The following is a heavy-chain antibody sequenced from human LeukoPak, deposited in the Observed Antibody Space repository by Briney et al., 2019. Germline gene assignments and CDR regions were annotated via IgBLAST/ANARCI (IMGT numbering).Heavy chain of an antibody. J-gene: IGHJ6*03. CDR2: ISGSGGST. V-gene: IGHV3-23*01. D-gene: IGHD2-15*01. CDR3: AKDWRRIVVVGPITRHGNYMDV. CDR1: GFTFSSYA. Sequence: GGSLRLSCAASGFTFSSYAMGWVRQAPGKGLEWVSAISGSGGSTYYADSLKGRFTISRDNSKNTLYLQMNSLRPEDTAVYYCAKDWRRIVVVGPITRHGNYMDVWGKGTTVTISS.